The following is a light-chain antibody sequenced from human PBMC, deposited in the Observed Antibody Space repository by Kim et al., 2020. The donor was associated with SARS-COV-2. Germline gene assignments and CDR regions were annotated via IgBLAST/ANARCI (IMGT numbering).Light chain of an antibody. CDR2: QDA. J-gene: IGLJ2*01. CDR3: QTWDSSTAI. Sequence: GDKYAFWYQQKPGQSPVVAIYQDAKRPSGIPERFSGSSSGNTATLTISGTQPMDEADYYCQTWDSSTAIFGGGTQLTVL. CDR1: GDKY. V-gene: IGLV3-1*01.